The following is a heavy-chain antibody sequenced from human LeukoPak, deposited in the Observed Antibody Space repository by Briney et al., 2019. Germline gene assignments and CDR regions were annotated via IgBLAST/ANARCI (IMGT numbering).Heavy chain of an antibody. J-gene: IGHJ4*02. CDR2: IYYSGST. CDR1: GGSFSGYY. CDR3: ASLTSTSCYDY. D-gene: IGHD2-2*01. V-gene: IGHV4-34*01. Sequence: PSETLSLTCAVYGGSFSGYYWSWIRQPPGKGLEWIGSIYYSGSTYYNPSLKSRVTISVDTSKNQFSLKLSSVTAADTAVYYCASLTSTSCYDYWGQGTLVTVSS.